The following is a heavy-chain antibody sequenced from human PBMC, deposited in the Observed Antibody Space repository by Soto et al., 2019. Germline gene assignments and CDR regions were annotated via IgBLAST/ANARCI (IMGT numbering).Heavy chain of an antibody. CDR3: AAPACAATWCSPSHNLDH. J-gene: IGHJ4*02. D-gene: IGHD2-2*01. Sequence: QVQLVQSGAEVKKPESSVKVSCQTSGGTFVRHVISWVRQAPGQGPEWMGQIHPLSGIPNYAQKFQDRVTFTAATDSSTAYMELSSLRSDDTAVYYCAAPACAATWCSPSHNLDHWGQGTLVTVSS. CDR1: GGTFVRHV. V-gene: IGHV1-69*17. CDR2: IHPLSGIP.